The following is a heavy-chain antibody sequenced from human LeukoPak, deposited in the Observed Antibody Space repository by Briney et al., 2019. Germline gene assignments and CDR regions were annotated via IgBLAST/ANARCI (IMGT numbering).Heavy chain of an antibody. V-gene: IGHV4-59*01. CDR3: ARFPYSGISHYFAY. CDR2: VFHGGST. J-gene: IGHJ4*02. CDR1: GGSISGYY. Sequence: SETLSLTCTVSGGSISGYYWSWIRLPPGKGLEWIGYVFHGGSTNYNPSLKSRVTISVDTSKNQFSLKVTSVIAADTAVYFCARFPYSGISHYFAYWGQGALVTVSS. D-gene: IGHD1-26*01.